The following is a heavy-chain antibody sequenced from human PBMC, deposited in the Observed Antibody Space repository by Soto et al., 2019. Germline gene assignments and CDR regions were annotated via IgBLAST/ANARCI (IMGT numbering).Heavy chain of an antibody. V-gene: IGHV3-23*01. CDR2: ISGSGDST. J-gene: IGHJ6*02. CDR1: GFMFSSYA. D-gene: IGHD1-26*01. CDR3: ARTRSAWSDFHYYSLDV. Sequence: DVQLLESGGGSVQPGGSLRLSCAASGFMFSSYAMSWVRQAPGKGLEWVSGISGSGDSTYYADSVQGRFTISRDNSNSALYVQMNSLTGEDTAVYYCARTRSAWSDFHYYSLDVWGQGTTVTVSS.